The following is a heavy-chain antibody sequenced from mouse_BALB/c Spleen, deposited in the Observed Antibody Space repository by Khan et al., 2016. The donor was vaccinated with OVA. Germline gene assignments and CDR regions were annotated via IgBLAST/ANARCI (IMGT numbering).Heavy chain of an antibody. J-gene: IGHJ4*01. CDR2: ISNSGST. CDR1: GYSITRDYA. CDR3: ASELGRYYAMDY. Sequence: EVKLEESGPGLVKPSQSLSLTCTVTGYSITRDYAWNWIRQFPENKLEWMGYISNSGSTSYNPSLKSRISITRDTSKNQFFLQLNSVTTEDTATYYCASELGRYYAMDYWGQGTSVTVSS. V-gene: IGHV3-2*02. D-gene: IGHD4-1*01.